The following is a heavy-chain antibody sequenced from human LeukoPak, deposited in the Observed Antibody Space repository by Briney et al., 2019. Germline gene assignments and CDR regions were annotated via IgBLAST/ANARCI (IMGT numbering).Heavy chain of an antibody. CDR3: AAGYCSGGSCYPYYYYGMDV. CDR2: IVVDSGNT. J-gene: IGHJ6*02. V-gene: IGHV1-58*01. D-gene: IGHD2-15*01. Sequence: SVKVSCKASGFTFTSSAVQWVRQARGQRLEWIGWIVVDSGNTNYAQKLQERVTITRDMSTSTAYMELSSLRSEDTAVYYCAAGYCSGGSCYPYYYYGMDVWGQGTTVTVSS. CDR1: GFTFTSSA.